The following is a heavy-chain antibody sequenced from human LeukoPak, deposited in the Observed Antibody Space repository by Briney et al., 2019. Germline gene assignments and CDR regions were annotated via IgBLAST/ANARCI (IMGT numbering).Heavy chain of an antibody. D-gene: IGHD2-2*02. CDR3: ARDPRYCSSTSCYIGDY. CDR2: ISSSSSYI. J-gene: IGHJ4*02. Sequence: PGGSLRPSCAASGFTFSSYSMNWVRQAPGKGLEWVSSISSSSSYIYYADSVKGRFTISRDNAKNSLYLQMNSLRAEDTAVYYCARDPRYCSSTSCYIGDYWGQGTLVTVSS. V-gene: IGHV3-21*01. CDR1: GFTFSSYS.